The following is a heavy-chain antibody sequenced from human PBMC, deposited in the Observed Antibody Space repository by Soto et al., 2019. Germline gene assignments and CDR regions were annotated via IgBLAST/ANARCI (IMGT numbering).Heavy chain of an antibody. CDR3: ASSEGSSSWYYYFDY. J-gene: IGHJ4*02. CDR1: GGTFSCYA. V-gene: IGHV1-69*06. D-gene: IGHD6-13*01. CDR2: IIPIFGTA. Sequence: SVKVSCKASGGTFSCYAISWVRQAPGQGLEWMGGIIPIFGTANYAQKFQGRVTITADKSTSTAYMELSSLRSEDTAVYYCASSEGSSSWYYYFDYWGQGTLVTVSS.